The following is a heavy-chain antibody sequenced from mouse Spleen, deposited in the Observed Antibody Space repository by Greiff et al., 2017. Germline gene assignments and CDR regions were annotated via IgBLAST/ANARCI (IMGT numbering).Heavy chain of an antibody. CDR3: ARELTGPYYAMDY. V-gene: IGHV2-9*02. J-gene: IGHJ4*01. CDR2: IWAGGST. D-gene: IGHD4-1*01. Sequence: VMLVESGPGLVAPSQSLSITCTVSGFSLTSYGVHWVRQPPGKGLEWLGVIWAGGSTNYNSALMSRLSISKDNSKSQVFLKMNSLQTDDTAMYYCARELTGPYYAMDYWGQGTSVTVSS. CDR1: GFSLTSYG.